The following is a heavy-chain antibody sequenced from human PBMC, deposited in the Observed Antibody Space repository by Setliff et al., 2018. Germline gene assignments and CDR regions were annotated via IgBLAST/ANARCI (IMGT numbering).Heavy chain of an antibody. J-gene: IGHJ5*02. CDR2: LYPGDSDT. CDR1: GYSFTSYW. Sequence: PGESLKISCKGSGYSFTSYWIGWVRQMPGKGPEWMGILYPGDSDTRYSPSFQGQVTISADKSISTAYLQWSSLKASDTAMYYCARRPGQLAEGSWFDPWGQGTLVTVSS. CDR3: ARRPGQLAEGSWFDP. D-gene: IGHD6-6*01. V-gene: IGHV5-51*01.